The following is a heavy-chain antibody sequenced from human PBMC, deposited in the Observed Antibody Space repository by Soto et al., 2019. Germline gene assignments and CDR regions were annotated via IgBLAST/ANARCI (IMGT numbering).Heavy chain of an antibody. CDR3: ARGVESATGYCSSTSCYVLWDY. CDR1: GYTFTSYD. CDR2: MNPNSGNT. Sequence: ASVKVSCKASGYTFTSYDINWVRQATGQGLEWMGWMNPNSGNTGYAQKFQGRVTMTRNTSISTAYMELSSLRSEDTAVYYCARGVESATGYCSSTSCYVLWDYWGQGTLVTVSS. V-gene: IGHV1-8*01. J-gene: IGHJ4*02. D-gene: IGHD2-2*03.